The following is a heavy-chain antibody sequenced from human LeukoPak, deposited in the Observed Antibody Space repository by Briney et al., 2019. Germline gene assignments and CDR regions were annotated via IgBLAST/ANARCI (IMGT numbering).Heavy chain of an antibody. Sequence: GGSLRLSCAASGFTFSSYGMHWVRQAPGKGLEWVAFIRYDGNNKYYADSVKGRFTISRDNSKNTLYLQMNSLRAEDTAVYYCARSRRYDYVWGSSDYWGXGTLVTVSS. CDR1: GFTFSSYG. V-gene: IGHV3-30*02. J-gene: IGHJ4*01. CDR2: IRYDGNNK. CDR3: ARSRRYDYVWGSSDY. D-gene: IGHD3-16*01.